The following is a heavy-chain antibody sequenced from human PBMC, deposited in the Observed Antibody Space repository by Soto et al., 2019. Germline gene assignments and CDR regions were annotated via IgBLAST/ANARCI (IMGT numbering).Heavy chain of an antibody. D-gene: IGHD3-10*01. CDR3: AGDKSGYYGSGSYYKSLDY. J-gene: IGHJ4*02. CDR2: IIPIFGTA. CDR1: GGTFSSYA. Sequence: GASVKVSCKASGGTFSSYAISWVRQAPGQGLEWMGGIIPIFGTANYAQKFQGRVTITADESTSTAYMELSSLRSEDTAVYYCAGDKSGYYGSGSYYKSLDYWGQGTLVTVS. V-gene: IGHV1-69*13.